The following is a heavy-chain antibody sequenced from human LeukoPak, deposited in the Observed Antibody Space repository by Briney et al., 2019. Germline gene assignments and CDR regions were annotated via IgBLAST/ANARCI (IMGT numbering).Heavy chain of an antibody. V-gene: IGHV4-31*03. CDR2: IYYSGST. CDR1: GGSISSGGYY. D-gene: IGHD3-9*01. J-gene: IGHJ4*02. CDR3: ARGGDYDILTGYAYVYFDY. Sequence: SQTLSLTCTVSGGSISSGGYYWSWIRQHPGQGLEWIGYIYYSGSTYYNPSLKSRVTISVDTSKNQFSLKLSSVTAADTAVYYCARGGDYDILTGYAYVYFDYWGQGTLVTVSS.